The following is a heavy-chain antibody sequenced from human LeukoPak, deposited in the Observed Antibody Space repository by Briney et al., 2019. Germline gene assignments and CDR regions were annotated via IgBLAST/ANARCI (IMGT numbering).Heavy chain of an antibody. CDR1: GGSISSGDYY. D-gene: IGHD1-26*01. V-gene: IGHV4-30-4*01. Sequence: SETLSLTCTVSGGSISSGDYYWSWIRQPPGKGLEWIGYIYYSGSTYYNPSLKSRVTISVDTSKNQFSLKLSSVTAADTAVYYCARCGIRRYFDYWGQGTLVTVSS. CDR3: ARCGIRRYFDY. CDR2: IYYSGST. J-gene: IGHJ4*02.